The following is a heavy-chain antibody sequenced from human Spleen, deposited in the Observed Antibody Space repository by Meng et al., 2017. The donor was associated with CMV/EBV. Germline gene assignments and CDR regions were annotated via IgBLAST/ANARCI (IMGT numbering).Heavy chain of an antibody. CDR3: AKAGSSSSYSSSWYNALDF. J-gene: IGHJ4*02. CDR2: MLHDGSTK. D-gene: IGHD6-13*01. V-gene: IGHV3-30*04. Sequence: GESLKISCAASGFTFSSYPMHWVRQAPGKGLEWVAVMLHDGSTKYYADSVKGRFTISRDNSRNTMYLQMHSLGAEDTAVYYCAKAGSSSSYSSSWYNALDFWGQGTLVTVSS. CDR1: GFTFSSYP.